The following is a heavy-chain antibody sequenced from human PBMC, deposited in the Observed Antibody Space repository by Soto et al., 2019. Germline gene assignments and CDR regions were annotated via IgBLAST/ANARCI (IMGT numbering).Heavy chain of an antibody. J-gene: IGHJ4*02. CDR1: GASIKSGNNF. CDR2: IYYGGGT. D-gene: IGHD1-7*01. CDR3: TKHEHPNYVDRFDD. Sequence: PSETLSLTCSVSGASIKSGNNFWSWIRQRPGKGLEWIGYIYYGGGTYYNPSLKSRVTLSVDTFKNQFSLKVTSVTAADTAIYLRTKHEHPNYVDRFDDWGPGTLVTVSS. V-gene: IGHV4-30-4*03.